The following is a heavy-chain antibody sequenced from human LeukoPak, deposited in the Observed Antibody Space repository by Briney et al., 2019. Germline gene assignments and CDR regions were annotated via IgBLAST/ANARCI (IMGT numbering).Heavy chain of an antibody. CDR3: ARQNGGAEYGDYGH. V-gene: IGHV1-8*01. Sequence: ASVKVSCKASGYTFTSYDITWVRQATGQGLECMGWMNPNSGNTGYAQRFQGRVTMTRNTSINTAYMELSSLRAEDTALYYCARQNGGAEYGDYGHWGQGILVTVSS. CDR1: GYTFTSYD. D-gene: IGHD4-17*01. J-gene: IGHJ4*02. CDR2: MNPNSGNT.